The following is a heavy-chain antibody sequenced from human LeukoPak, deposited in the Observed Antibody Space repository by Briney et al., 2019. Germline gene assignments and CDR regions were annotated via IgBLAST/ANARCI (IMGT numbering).Heavy chain of an antibody. Sequence: GGSLRLSCAASGFALSSYWMHWVRQAPGKGLVWVSRIKSDGRTNYADSVKGRFTISRDNAKNTVSLQTNSLRAEDTGVYYCARAPSEIGGDYPEYFRHWGQGTLVIVSS. D-gene: IGHD2-21*01. J-gene: IGHJ1*01. CDR1: GFALSSYW. V-gene: IGHV3-74*01. CDR3: ARAPSEIGGDYPEYFRH. CDR2: IKSDGRT.